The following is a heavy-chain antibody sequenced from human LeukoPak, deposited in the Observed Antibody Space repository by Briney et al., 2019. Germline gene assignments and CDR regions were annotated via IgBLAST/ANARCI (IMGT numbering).Heavy chain of an antibody. CDR3: AKDIYGSGSSDVYYGMDV. J-gene: IGHJ6*01. CDR2: ISYDGSNK. Sequence: PGRSLRLSCAASGFTFSSYGMHWVRQAPGKGLEWVAVISYDGSNKYYADSVKGRFTISRDNSKNTLYLQMNSLRAEDTAVYYCAKDIYGSGSSDVYYGMDVWGKGPRSPSPQ. V-gene: IGHV3-30*18. CDR1: GFTFSSYG. D-gene: IGHD3-10*01.